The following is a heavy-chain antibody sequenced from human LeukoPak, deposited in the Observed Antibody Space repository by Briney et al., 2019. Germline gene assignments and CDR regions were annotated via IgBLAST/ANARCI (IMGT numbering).Heavy chain of an antibody. Sequence: SETLSLTCTASGGSISGYYWSWIRQPPGKGLEWIGYIYYSGSTKYNPSLKSRVTISVGASKNQFSLKLNSVTAADTAVYYCARGRPAYYYYGMDVWGQGTTVTVSS. V-gene: IGHV4-59*01. J-gene: IGHJ6*02. CDR2: IYYSGST. D-gene: IGHD6-6*01. CDR3: ARGRPAYYYYGMDV. CDR1: GGSISGYY.